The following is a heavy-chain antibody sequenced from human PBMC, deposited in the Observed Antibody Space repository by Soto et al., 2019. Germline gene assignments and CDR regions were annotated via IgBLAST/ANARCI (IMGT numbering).Heavy chain of an antibody. CDR2: INSDGSST. Sequence: EVQLVESGGGLVQPGGSLRLSCAASGFTFSVYGMHWVRQGPGKGLVWVSRINSDGSSTTYADSVKSRFTISRDNAKNTLYLKVNSLRADDTAVYYCARAGYGAWFAFDIWGQGTMVTVSS. D-gene: IGHD4-17*01. V-gene: IGHV3-74*01. J-gene: IGHJ3*02. CDR3: ARAGYGAWFAFDI. CDR1: GFTFSVYG.